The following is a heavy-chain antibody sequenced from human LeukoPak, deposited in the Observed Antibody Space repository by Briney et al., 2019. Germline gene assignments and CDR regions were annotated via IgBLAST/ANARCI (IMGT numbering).Heavy chain of an antibody. J-gene: IGHJ6*02. CDR3: ARVWPVVVRYGMDV. CDR2: IKSKTDGGRT. V-gene: IGHV3-15*01. Sequence: GGSLRLSCAASGFTFSNAWMSWVRQAPGKGLEWVGRIKSKTDGGRTDYAAPVKGRFTISRDDSKNMLYLQMNSLRAEDTAVYYCARVWPVVVRYGMDVWGQGTTVTVSS. CDR1: GFTFSNAW. D-gene: IGHD3-22*01.